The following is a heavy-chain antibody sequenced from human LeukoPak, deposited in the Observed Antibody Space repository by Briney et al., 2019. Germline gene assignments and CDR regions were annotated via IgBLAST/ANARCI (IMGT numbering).Heavy chain of an antibody. CDR1: GYTFTGYY. CDR3: ARQCSSTSCYSGQNDY. V-gene: IGHV1-2*02. J-gene: IGHJ4*02. CDR2: INPNSGGT. Sequence: GASVKVSCKASGYTFTGYYMHWVRQAPGQGLEWMEWINPNSGGTNYAQKFQGRVTMTRDTSISTAYMELSRLRSDDTAVYYCARQCSSTSCYSGQNDYWGQGTLVTVSS. D-gene: IGHD2-2*02.